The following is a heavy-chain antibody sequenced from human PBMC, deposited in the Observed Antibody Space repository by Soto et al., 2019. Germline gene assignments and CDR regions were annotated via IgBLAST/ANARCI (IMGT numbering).Heavy chain of an antibody. CDR3: ATRRGDIVGATTPYDAFDI. J-gene: IGHJ3*02. Sequence: SVKVSCKASGYTFTGYYMHWVRQAPRQGLEWMGWINPNSGGTNYAQKFQGRVTMTRDTSISTAYMELSRLRSDDTAVYYCATRRGDIVGATTPYDAFDIWGQGTMVTVSS. CDR1: GYTFTGYY. CDR2: INPNSGGT. V-gene: IGHV1-2*02. D-gene: IGHD1-26*01.